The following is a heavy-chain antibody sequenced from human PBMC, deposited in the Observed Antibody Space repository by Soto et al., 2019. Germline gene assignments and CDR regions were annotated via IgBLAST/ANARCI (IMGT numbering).Heavy chain of an antibody. CDR1: GFPFSTYS. D-gene: IGHD2-2*01. J-gene: IGHJ4*02. V-gene: IGHV3-48*02. Sequence: EVELVESGGGLVQPGGSRRLSCAASGFPFSTYSMSWVRQAPGKGLEWISYISASTLTTFYADSVKGRFTISRDTAQNSLYIQMNSLRDEDTAVNYCARAPQLVAPAATGFDSWGQGTLVTVSS. CDR2: ISASTLTT. CDR3: ARAPQLVAPAATGFDS.